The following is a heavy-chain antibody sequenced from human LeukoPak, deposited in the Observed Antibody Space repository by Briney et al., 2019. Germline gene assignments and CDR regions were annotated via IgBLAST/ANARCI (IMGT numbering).Heavy chain of an antibody. J-gene: IGHJ4*02. D-gene: IGHD1-26*01. V-gene: IGHV3-23*01. CDR1: GFTFSSYA. CDR2: ISASDSST. Sequence: GGSPRLSCAASGFTFSSYAMSWVRQAPGKGLEWVSVISASDSSTYYADSVKGRFSISRDNSKNTLYLQMNSLKAEDTAIYYCAKLPNTGSYFYYWGQGTLVTVSS. CDR3: AKLPNTGSYFYY.